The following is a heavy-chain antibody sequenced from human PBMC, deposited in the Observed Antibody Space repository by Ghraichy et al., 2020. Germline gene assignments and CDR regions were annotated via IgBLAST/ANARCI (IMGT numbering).Heavy chain of an antibody. J-gene: IGHJ6*02. D-gene: IGHD2-2*01. CDR1: GGSISSSDYS. CDR3: ARQPGYCGTTSCWGHYAMDV. CDR2: IHFSGSTNYNPSL. Sequence: SETLSLTCTVSGGSISSSDYSWGWIRQPPGKGLEWMGNIHFSGSTNYNPSLNYNPSLKSRVTIPVDTSKNHFSLRLSSVTAADTAVYYCARQPGYCGTTSCWGHYAMDVWGQGTTVTVSS. V-gene: IGHV4-39*01.